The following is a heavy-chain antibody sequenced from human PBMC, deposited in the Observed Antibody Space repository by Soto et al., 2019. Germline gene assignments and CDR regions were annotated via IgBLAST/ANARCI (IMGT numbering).Heavy chain of an antibody. D-gene: IGHD1-1*01. CDR3: ARRLSGPKEEYNAYYFYGLDV. V-gene: IGHV5-10-1*01. J-gene: IGHJ6*02. CDR2: IEPSNSYI. CDR1: GYSSTTHW. Sequence: GESLKISCQGSGYSSTTHWITWVRQTPGKGLEWMGRIEPSNSYINYSPSFQGHVTISVDRSISTVYLQWSRLEASDNAVNYCARRLSGPKEEYNAYYFYGLDVWGQGTKVTV.